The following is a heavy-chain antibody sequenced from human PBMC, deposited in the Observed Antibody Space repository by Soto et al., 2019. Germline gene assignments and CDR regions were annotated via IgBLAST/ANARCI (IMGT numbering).Heavy chain of an antibody. Sequence: EGSLRLSYAAYVLTFRLVAMLCSRQAPGKGLEWVSGISGSGDSTYYADSVKGRFTISRDNSKNTLYLQMNSLRAEDTAVYYCAKGVPGIAVAGTGYFQHWGQGT. J-gene: IGHJ1*01. CDR1: VLTFRLVA. CDR3: AKGVPGIAVAGTGYFQH. D-gene: IGHD6-19*01. V-gene: IGHV3-23*01. CDR2: ISGSGDST.